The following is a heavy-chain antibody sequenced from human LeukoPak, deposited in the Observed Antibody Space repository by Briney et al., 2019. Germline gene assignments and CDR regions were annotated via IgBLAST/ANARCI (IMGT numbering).Heavy chain of an antibody. CDR1: GGSISSSSYY. V-gene: IGHV4-39*01. CDR3: ASLIAVAGTGWFDP. J-gene: IGHJ5*02. CDR2: IYYSGST. D-gene: IGHD6-19*01. Sequence: SEALSLTCTVSGGSISSSSYYWGWIRQPPGKGLEWIGSIYYSGSTYYNPSLKSRVTISVDTSKNQFSPKLSPVTAADTAVYYCASLIAVAGTGWFDPWGQGTLVTVSS.